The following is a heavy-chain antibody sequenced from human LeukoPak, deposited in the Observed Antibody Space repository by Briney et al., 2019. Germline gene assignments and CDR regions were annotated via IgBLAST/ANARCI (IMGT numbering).Heavy chain of an antibody. J-gene: IGHJ4*02. CDR2: INTDGSST. CDR1: GFIFSSYW. D-gene: IGHD3-10*01. V-gene: IGHV3-74*01. CDR3: VRASLWYGEDI. Sequence: GGSLRLSCAASGFIFSSYWMHWVRHAPGKGLAWVSRINTDGSSTSYADSVKGRFTISRDNAKNTLYLQMHSVRVEDTAVYYCVRASLWYGEDIWGQGTQVTVSS.